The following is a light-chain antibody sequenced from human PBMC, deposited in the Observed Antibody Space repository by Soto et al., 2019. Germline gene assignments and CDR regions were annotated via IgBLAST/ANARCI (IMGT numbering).Light chain of an antibody. CDR3: QQYSSYPRT. CDR1: QTISNW. J-gene: IGKJ1*01. CDR2: KAS. V-gene: IGKV1-5*03. Sequence: DIQMTQSPFTLSAFLGDRVTITCRASQTISNWLAWYQQKPGKAPKLLIYKASGLEGGVPSRFSGSGSGTEFTLTINNLQPDDFATYFSQQYSSYPRTFGQGTKVES.